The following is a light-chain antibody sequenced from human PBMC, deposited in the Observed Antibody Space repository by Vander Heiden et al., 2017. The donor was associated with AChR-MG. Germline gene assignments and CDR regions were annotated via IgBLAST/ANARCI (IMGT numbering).Light chain of an antibody. V-gene: IGLV2-11*01. J-gene: IGLJ1*01. CDR2: DVN. CDR3: CAYGGTFSYV. CDR1: SSDVGGYNY. Sequence: QSGVTQPRSVSGAPGQSVTNSCTGGSSDVGGYNYVSWYQQHPGRAPKLMIFDVNKRPSGVPDRFSGSKFGSTASLTISGLRADDEADYYCCAYGGTFSYVFGSGTKVTVL.